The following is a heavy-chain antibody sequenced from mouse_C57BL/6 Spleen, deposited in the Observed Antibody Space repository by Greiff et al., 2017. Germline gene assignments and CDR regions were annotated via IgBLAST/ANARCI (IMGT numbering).Heavy chain of an antibody. Sequence: QVQLQQPGAELVKPGASVKLSCKASGYTFTSYWMQWVKQRPGQGLEWIGEIDPSDSYTNYNQKFKGKATLTVDTSSSTAYMQLSRLTSEDSAVYYCARDSNYAGYFDYWGQGTTLTVSS. CDR3: ARDSNYAGYFDY. J-gene: IGHJ2*01. CDR2: IDPSDSYT. CDR1: GYTFTSYW. V-gene: IGHV1-50*01. D-gene: IGHD2-5*01.